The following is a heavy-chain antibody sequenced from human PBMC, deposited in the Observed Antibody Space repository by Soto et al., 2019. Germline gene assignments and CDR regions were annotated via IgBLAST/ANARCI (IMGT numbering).Heavy chain of an antibody. J-gene: IGHJ4*02. CDR1: GGTFSSYT. D-gene: IGHD5-18*01. CDR3: AGALHGYSYGFYDY. CDR2: IIPILGIA. V-gene: IGHV1-69*02. Sequence: SVKVSCKASGGTFSSYTISWVRQAPGQGLEWMGRIIPILGIANYAQKFQGRVTITADKSTSTAYMELSSLRSEDTAGYNCAGALHGYSYGFYDYWGQGTLVTVSS.